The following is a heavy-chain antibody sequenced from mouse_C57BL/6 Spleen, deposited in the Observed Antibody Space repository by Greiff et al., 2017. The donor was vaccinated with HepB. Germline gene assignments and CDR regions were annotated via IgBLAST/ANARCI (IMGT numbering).Heavy chain of an antibody. CDR3: ARHEAFYGSSYGWYFDV. CDR2: FYPGSGSI. V-gene: IGHV1-62-2*01. J-gene: IGHJ1*03. CDR1: GYTFTEYT. Sequence: VKLMESGAELVKPGASVKLSCKASGYTFTEYTIHWVKQRSGQGLEWIGWFYPGSGSIKYNEKFKDKATLTADKSSSTVYMELSRLTSEDSAVYFCARHEAFYGSSYGWYFDVWGTGTTVTVSS. D-gene: IGHD1-1*01.